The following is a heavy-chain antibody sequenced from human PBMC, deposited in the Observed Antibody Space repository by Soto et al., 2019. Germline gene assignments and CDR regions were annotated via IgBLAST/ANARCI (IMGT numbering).Heavy chain of an antibody. CDR1: GGGTLSNGA. V-gene: IGHV1-69*06. D-gene: IGHD2-21*02. CDR3: AREVVTETTWGSFDS. J-gene: IGHJ4*02. CDR2: ISPFFGTT. Sequence: QVHLVQSGADGRKSGSSVRVSCTASGGGTLSNGAISWVRQAPGQGLEWLGRISPFFGTTDYSQSFQGRLTMTADTSTGTVYMDLRSLKSDDTAVYYCAREVVTETTWGSFDSWGQGTLVTVSS.